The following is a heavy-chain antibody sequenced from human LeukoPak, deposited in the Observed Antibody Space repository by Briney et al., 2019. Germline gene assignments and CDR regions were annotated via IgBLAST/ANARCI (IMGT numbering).Heavy chain of an antibody. D-gene: IGHD3-10*01. CDR2: ISHSGST. Sequence: SETLSLTCVVYGGSFSAYYWTWIRQPPGKGLEWIGEISHSGSTNYNPSLKSRVTISVDMSKNQFSLKLSSVTAADTAVYYCASLGEFYFDYWGQGTLVTVSS. CDR3: ASLGEFYFDY. V-gene: IGHV4-34*01. CDR1: GGSFSAYY. J-gene: IGHJ4*02.